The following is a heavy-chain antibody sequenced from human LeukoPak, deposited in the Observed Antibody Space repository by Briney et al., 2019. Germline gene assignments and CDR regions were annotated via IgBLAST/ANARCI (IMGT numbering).Heavy chain of an antibody. Sequence: GGSLRLSCAASGFTLSSYSMNWVRQAPGKGLEWVSSISSSSSYIYYADSVKGRFTISRDNAKNSLYLQMNSLRAEDTAVYYCARDLGIAARPADYWGQGTLVTVSS. J-gene: IGHJ4*02. CDR3: ARDLGIAARPADY. V-gene: IGHV3-21*01. CDR2: ISSSSSYI. D-gene: IGHD6-6*01. CDR1: GFTLSSYS.